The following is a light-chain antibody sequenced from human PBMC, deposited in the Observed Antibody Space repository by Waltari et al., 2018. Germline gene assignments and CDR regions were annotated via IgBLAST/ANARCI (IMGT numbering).Light chain of an antibody. CDR2: EKT. CDR3: GTWDSSLSGAV. CDR1: SPNIGNNY. V-gene: IGLV1-51*02. J-gene: IGLJ7*01. Sequence: QSVLTQPPPVSAAPGQRVTISSSSGSPNIGNNYVSWYRQFPGTALKLLICEKTARPSGIPGRVSGSKSGTSATLDITGLQAGDEADYDCGTWDSSLSGAVVGGGTHLTVL.